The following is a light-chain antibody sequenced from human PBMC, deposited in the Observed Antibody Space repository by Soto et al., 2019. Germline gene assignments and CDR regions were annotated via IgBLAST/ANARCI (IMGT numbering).Light chain of an antibody. V-gene: IGLV4-69*01. CDR3: QTWGTGPYVV. Sequence: QPVLTQSPSASASLGASVKLTCTLGSGHSTYAIAWHQQQPERGPRFLMKLNSDGSHSKGDGIPDRFSGSSSGAERYLTISSLQSEDEADYYCQTWGTGPYVVFGGGTKLTVL. CDR2: LNSDGSH. J-gene: IGLJ2*01. CDR1: SGHSTYA.